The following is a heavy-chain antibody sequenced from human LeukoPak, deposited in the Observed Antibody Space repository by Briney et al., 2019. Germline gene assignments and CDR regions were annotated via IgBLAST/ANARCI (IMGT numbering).Heavy chain of an antibody. CDR1: GGSINTYY. CDR3: ASLTTADAFDI. D-gene: IGHD3-22*01. CDR2: IYDSGST. Sequence: SETLSLTCTVSGGSINTYYWSWIRQPPGKGLEWIGYIYDSGSTNYNPSLKSRVTISVDTSKNQFSLKLSSVTAADTAVFYCASLTTADAFDIWGQGTMVTVSS. J-gene: IGHJ3*02. V-gene: IGHV4-59*01.